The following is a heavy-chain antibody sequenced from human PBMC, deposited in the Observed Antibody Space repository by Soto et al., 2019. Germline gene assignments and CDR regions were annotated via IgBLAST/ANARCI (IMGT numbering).Heavy chain of an antibody. J-gene: IGHJ5*02. CDR2: INPNSGGT. D-gene: IGHD2-2*01. Sequence: ASVQVSYKASGYTFTGYYMHWVRQAPGQGLEWMGWINPNSGGTNYAQKFQGRVTMTRDTSISTAYMELSRLRSDDTAVYYCARAGSRGYQLKNWFDPWGQGTLVTVSS. V-gene: IGHV1-2*02. CDR1: GYTFTGYY. CDR3: ARAGSRGYQLKNWFDP.